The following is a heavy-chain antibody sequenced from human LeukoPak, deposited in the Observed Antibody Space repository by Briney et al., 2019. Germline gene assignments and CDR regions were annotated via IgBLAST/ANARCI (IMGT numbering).Heavy chain of an antibody. D-gene: IGHD3-10*01. J-gene: IGHJ4*02. CDR2: ITSGGTK. Sequence: GGSLRLSCAASGFTFSDYYMSWIRQAPGKELEGVSYITSGGTKYYADSVKGRFTISRDNAKNSLYLQMNSLRAEDTAVYYCARDGGSGNYSIDYWGQGTLVTVSS. CDR3: ARDGGSGNYSIDY. V-gene: IGHV3-11*01. CDR1: GFTFSDYY.